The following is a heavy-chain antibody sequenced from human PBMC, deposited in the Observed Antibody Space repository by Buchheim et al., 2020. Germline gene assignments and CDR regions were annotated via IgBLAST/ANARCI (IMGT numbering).Heavy chain of an antibody. CDR1: GFTFSSYA. V-gene: IGHV3-23*01. CDR2: ISGSGRST. J-gene: IGHJ5*02. Sequence: EGQVLESGGGLVQPGGSLRLSCEASGFTFSSYAMSWVRQAPGKGLEWVSAISGSGRSTYYADSVKGRFTISRDNSKNTLYLQMNSLRAEDTAVYYCAKDWSEYGDHGGLGRVYNWFDPWGQGTL. CDR3: AKDWSEYGDHGGLGRVYNWFDP. D-gene: IGHD4-17*01.